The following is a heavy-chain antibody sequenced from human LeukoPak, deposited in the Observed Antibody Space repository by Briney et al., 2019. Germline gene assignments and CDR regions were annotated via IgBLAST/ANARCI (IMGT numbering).Heavy chain of an antibody. CDR1: GFTVSSNY. CDR2: IYSGGST. D-gene: IGHD5-12*01. CDR3: ARAKTERGGYDFAFDP. Sequence: AGGSLRLSCAASGFTVSSNYMSWVRQAPGKGLEWVSVIYSGGSTYYADSVKGRFTISRDNSKNTLYLQMNSLRAEDTAVYYCARAKTERGGYDFAFDPWGQGTLVTVSS. J-gene: IGHJ5*02. V-gene: IGHV3-66*01.